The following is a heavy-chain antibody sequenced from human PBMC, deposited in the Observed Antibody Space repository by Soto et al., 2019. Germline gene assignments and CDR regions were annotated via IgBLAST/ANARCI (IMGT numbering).Heavy chain of an antibody. CDR1: GGTFSSYA. CDR2: IIPIFGTA. D-gene: IGHD6-13*01. CDR3: AREAWVAAAGTNYYYGMDV. Sequence: SVKVSCKASGGTFSSYAISWVRQAPGQGLEWMGGIIPIFGTANYAQKFQGRVTITADESTSTAYMELSSLRSEDTAVYYCAREAWVAAAGTNYYYGMDVWGQGTTVTVSS. J-gene: IGHJ6*02. V-gene: IGHV1-69*13.